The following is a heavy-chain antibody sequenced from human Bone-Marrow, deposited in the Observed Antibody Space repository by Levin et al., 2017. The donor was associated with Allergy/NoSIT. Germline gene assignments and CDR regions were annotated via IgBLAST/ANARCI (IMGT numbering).Heavy chain of an antibody. D-gene: IGHD2/OR15-2a*01. CDR2: IYKNDDP. CDR3: ASPGIWTTYDY. J-gene: IGHJ4*02. CDR1: GFTVSVND. V-gene: IGHV3-53*01. Sequence: PGGSLRLSCAASGFTVSVNDMAWVRQAPGKGLEWVSIIYKNDDPYYTDAVRGRFTVSRDTSKNTVSLQMDSLRADDTAMYYCASPGIWTTYDYWGQGTLVTVSS.